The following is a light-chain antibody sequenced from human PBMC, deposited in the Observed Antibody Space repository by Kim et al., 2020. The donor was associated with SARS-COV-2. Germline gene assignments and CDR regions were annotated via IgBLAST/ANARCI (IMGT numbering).Light chain of an antibody. J-gene: IGKJ4*01. CDR3: QHYITYPLT. CDR2: KAS. Sequence: ACVGDRSTMTCRASRSFNSWLAWYQQKSGKAPKLLIYKASSLESGVPSRFSGSGSGTEFTLTISNLQPDDFATYYCQHYITYPLTFGGGTKVEIK. V-gene: IGKV1-5*03. CDR1: RSFNSW.